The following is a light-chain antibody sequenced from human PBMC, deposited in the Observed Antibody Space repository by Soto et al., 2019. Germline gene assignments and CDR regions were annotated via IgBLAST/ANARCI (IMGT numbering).Light chain of an antibody. V-gene: IGLV2-14*01. CDR3: SSYTSSSGYVV. J-gene: IGLJ2*01. Sequence: QSVLTQPASVSGSPGQSITISCTGTSSDVGGYNYVSWYQQHPGKAPKLMIYDVSNRPSGVSNRFSGSKSGNTASLTISGLQAEDEADYYCSSYTSSSGYVVFGGGTQLTVL. CDR1: SSDVGGYNY. CDR2: DVS.